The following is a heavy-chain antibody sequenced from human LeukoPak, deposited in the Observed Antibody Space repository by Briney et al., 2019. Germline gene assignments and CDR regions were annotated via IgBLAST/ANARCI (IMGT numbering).Heavy chain of an antibody. CDR2: TNPSGGST. J-gene: IGHJ4*02. V-gene: IGHV1-46*03. Sequence: ASVKVSCKASGYTFTSYYMHWVRQAPGQGLEWMGMTNPSGGSTSYAQKFQGRVTMTRDTSTSTVYMELSSLTSEDTAVYYCASWMAGNDYWGQGTLVTVSS. CDR3: ASWMAGNDY. CDR1: GYTFTSYY. D-gene: IGHD3-10*01.